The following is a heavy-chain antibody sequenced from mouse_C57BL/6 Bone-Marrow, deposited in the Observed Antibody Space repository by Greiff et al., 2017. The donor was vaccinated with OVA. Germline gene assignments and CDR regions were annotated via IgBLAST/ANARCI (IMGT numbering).Heavy chain of an antibody. Sequence: VQLQQSGAELARPGASVKLSCKASGYTFTSYGISWVKQRTGQGLEWIGEIYPRSGNTYYNEKFKGKATLTADKSSSTAYMELRSLTSEDSAFYFCARDDYGGDYFDYWGQGTTLTVSS. CDR2: IYPRSGNT. J-gene: IGHJ2*01. CDR3: ARDDYGGDYFDY. D-gene: IGHD2-4*01. CDR1: GYTFTSYG. V-gene: IGHV1-81*01.